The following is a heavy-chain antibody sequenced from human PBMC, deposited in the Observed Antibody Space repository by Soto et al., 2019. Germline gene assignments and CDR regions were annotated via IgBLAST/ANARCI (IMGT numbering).Heavy chain of an antibody. CDR1: GGPITSGDYY. Sequence: QVQLQESGPGLVKPSQTLSLTCTVSGGPITSGDYYWSWIRQPPGKGLEWIGYIYYSGGTYYNPSLKSRVTLSVDTSKNQFSLKLSYVTAADTAVYYCARSSSSWTGGVFDYWGQGTLVTVSS. V-gene: IGHV4-30-4*01. J-gene: IGHJ4*02. CDR3: ARSSSSWTGGVFDY. CDR2: IYYSGGT. D-gene: IGHD6-13*01.